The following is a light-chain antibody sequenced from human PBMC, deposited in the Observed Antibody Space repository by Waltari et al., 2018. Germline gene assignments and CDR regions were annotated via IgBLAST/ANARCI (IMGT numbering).Light chain of an antibody. CDR2: LGS. CDR3: MQARQTPFT. J-gene: IGKJ2*01. Sequence: EIVMTQSPLSLPVTPGEPASISCRSSQSLRHLNGYNYLDWYLQKPGQSQKLRIYLGSSRAYGVPGRFSGSGSGTDFTLLISRVEADDVGVYYCMQARQTPFTFGQGTKLEI. CDR1: QSLRHLNGYNY. V-gene: IGKV2-28*01.